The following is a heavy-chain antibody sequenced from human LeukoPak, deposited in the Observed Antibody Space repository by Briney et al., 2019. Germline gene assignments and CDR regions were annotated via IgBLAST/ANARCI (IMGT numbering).Heavy chain of an antibody. J-gene: IGHJ5*02. CDR3: TRESRVGNWFDP. CDR2: INPDNGGT. D-gene: IGHD2-2*01. CDR1: GYTFTDYY. V-gene: IGHV1-2*02. Sequence: ASVKVSCRASGYTFTDYYIHWVRQAPGQGLEWMGWINPDNGGTNYAQKFQGRVTMTRDTSIRTVYMDLSRLRSDDTAVFYCTRESRVGNWFDPWGQGTQVTVSS.